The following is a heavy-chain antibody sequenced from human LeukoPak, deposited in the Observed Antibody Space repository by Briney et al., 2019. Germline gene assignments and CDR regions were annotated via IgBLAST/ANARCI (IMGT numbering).Heavy chain of an antibody. D-gene: IGHD3-10*01. Sequence: GGPLRLSCAASGFTFSSYAMHWVRQAPGKGLEWVAVISYDGSNKYYADSVKGRFTISRDNSKNTLYLQMNSLRAEDTAVYYCARDQLSYGSGSYYLFDPWGQGTLVTVSS. J-gene: IGHJ5*02. CDR3: ARDQLSYGSGSYYLFDP. CDR2: ISYDGSNK. CDR1: GFTFSSYA. V-gene: IGHV3-30-3*01.